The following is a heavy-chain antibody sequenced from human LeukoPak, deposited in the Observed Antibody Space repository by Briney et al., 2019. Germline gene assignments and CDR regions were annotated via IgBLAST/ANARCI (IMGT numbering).Heavy chain of an antibody. CDR3: ARLEQYGDYVRLFDY. CDR1: GGSISSSSYY. Sequence: SETLSLTCTVSGGSISSSSYYWGWIRQPPGKGLEWIGSIYYSGSTYYNPSLKSRVTISVDTSKNQFSLKLSSVTAADTAVYYCARLEQYGDYVRLFDYWGQGTLVTVSS. D-gene: IGHD4-17*01. J-gene: IGHJ4*02. V-gene: IGHV4-39*01. CDR2: IYYSGST.